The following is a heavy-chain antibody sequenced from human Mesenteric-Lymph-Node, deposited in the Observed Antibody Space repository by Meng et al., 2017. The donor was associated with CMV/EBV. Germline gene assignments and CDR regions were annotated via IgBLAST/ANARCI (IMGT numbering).Heavy chain of an antibody. D-gene: IGHD6-6*01. CDR3: ARGDEYSSLDY. Sequence: GESLKISCAASGFTFSSYWMSWVRQAPGKGLEWVSYISSSSSTIYYADSVKGRFTISRDNAKNSLYLQMNSLRAEDTAVYYCARGDEYSSLDYWGQGTLVTVSS. V-gene: IGHV3-48*04. CDR1: GFTFSSYW. J-gene: IGHJ4*02. CDR2: ISSSSSTI.